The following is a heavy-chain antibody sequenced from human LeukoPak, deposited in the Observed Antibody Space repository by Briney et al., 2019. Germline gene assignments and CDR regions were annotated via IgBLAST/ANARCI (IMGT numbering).Heavy chain of an antibody. CDR2: IYSGGST. CDR3: ARGAGYNYPYYFDY. V-gene: IGHV3-53*01. CDR1: GFTVSSNC. D-gene: IGHD5-24*01. J-gene: IGHJ4*02. Sequence: GGSLRLSCAASGFTVSSNCMSWVRQAPGKGLEWVSVIYSGGSTYYADSVKGRFTISRDNSKNTLYLQMNSLRAEDTAVYYCARGAGYNYPYYFDYWGQGTLVTVSS.